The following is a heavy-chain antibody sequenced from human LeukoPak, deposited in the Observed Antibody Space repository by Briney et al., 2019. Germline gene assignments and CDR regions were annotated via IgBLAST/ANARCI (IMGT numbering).Heavy chain of an antibody. CDR1: GGSISSYY. D-gene: IGHD4-17*01. J-gene: IGHJ4*02. V-gene: IGHV4-59*01. CDR3: ASADYDDYYIDF. Sequence: PSETLSLTCTVSGGSISSYYWSWIRQPPGKGLEWIGYIYYSGMTNYNSSLKSRVTISLDTSKNQFPLKLSSVTAADTAVYYCASADYDDYYIDFWGQGTLVTVSS. CDR2: IYYSGMT.